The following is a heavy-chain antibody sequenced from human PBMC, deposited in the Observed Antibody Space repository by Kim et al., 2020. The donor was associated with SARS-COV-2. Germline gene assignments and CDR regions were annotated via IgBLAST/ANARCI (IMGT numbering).Heavy chain of an antibody. CDR1: GFTFSSYA. CDR2: IPYDGSNK. J-gene: IGHJ3*02. CDR3: ARGGWSGLNDAFDI. Sequence: GGSLRLSCAASGFTFSSYAMHWVRQAPGKGLEWVAVIPYDGSNKYYADSVKGRFTISRDNSKNTLYLQMNSLRAEDTAVYYCARGGWSGLNDAFDIWGQGTMVTVSS. D-gene: IGHD3-3*01. V-gene: IGHV3-30-3*01.